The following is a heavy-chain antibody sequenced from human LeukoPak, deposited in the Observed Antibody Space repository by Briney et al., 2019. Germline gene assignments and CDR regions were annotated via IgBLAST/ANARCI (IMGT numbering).Heavy chain of an antibody. J-gene: IGHJ4*02. D-gene: IGHD5-24*01. CDR2: INPNSGGT. Sequence: VASVKVSCKASGCTFTSYGISWVRQAPGQGLEWMGRINPNSGGTNYAQKFQGRVTMTRDTSISTAYMELSRLRSDDTAVYYCAREGAGRDGYNLMFGYWGQGTLVTVSS. V-gene: IGHV1-2*06. CDR3: AREGAGRDGYNLMFGY. CDR1: GCTFTSYG.